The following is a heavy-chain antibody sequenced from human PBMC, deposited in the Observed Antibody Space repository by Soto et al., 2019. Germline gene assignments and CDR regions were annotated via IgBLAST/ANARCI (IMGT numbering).Heavy chain of an antibody. CDR1: GFTFSSYA. D-gene: IGHD5-18*01. CDR2: ISYDGSNK. Sequence: GGSLRLSCAASGFTFSSYAMHWVRQAPGKGLEWVAVISYDGSNKYYADSVKGRFTISRDNSKNTRYLKMNSLRAEDTAVYYCAREVDTAMVKPYFDYWGQGTLVTVSS. V-gene: IGHV3-30-3*01. J-gene: IGHJ4*02. CDR3: AREVDTAMVKPYFDY.